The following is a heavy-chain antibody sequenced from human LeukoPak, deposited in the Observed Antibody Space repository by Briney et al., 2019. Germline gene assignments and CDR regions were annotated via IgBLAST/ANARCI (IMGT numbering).Heavy chain of an antibody. V-gene: IGHV3-74*01. CDR3: ARSRSGAFDI. Sequence: GGSLRLSCAASGFTFSNYWMHWVRQAPGKGLVWVSRINSDGSSTNNADSALGRFTISRDNAKNTLYLQVNSLRAEDTAVYYCARSRSGAFDIWGQGTMVTVSS. CDR2: INSDGSST. J-gene: IGHJ3*02. CDR1: GFTFSNYW.